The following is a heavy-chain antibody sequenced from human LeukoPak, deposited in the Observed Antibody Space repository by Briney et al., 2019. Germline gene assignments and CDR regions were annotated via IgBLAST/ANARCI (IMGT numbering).Heavy chain of an antibody. CDR1: GGSISSDY. J-gene: IGHJ4*02. Sequence: SETLSLTCTVSGGSISSDYWSWIRQPPGKGLEWVGEINHSGSTNYNPSLKSRVTISVDTSKNQFSLKLSSVTAADTAVYYCARASVWSGFYWGQGTLATVSS. CDR3: ARASVWSGFY. CDR2: INHSGST. D-gene: IGHD3-3*01. V-gene: IGHV4-34*01.